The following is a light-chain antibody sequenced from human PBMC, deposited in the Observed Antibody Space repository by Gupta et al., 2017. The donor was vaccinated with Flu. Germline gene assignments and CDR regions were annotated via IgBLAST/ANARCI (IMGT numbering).Light chain of an antibody. CDR2: DAS. V-gene: IGKV1-9*01. CDR3: QQLNRYTPLT. Sequence: DIRLTQSPSFFSASVGDRVTITSRASQGISSYLAWYQQKPGKEPKLLIYDASTLQSGVPSRFSGGGCGREFTITISSMQHEDFVTDYCQQLNRYTPLTFGHGTKVDIK. CDR1: QGISSY. J-gene: IGKJ3*01.